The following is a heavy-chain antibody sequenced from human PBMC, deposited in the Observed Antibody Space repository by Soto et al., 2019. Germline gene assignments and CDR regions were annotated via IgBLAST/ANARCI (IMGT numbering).Heavy chain of an antibody. V-gene: IGHV3-30-3*01. J-gene: IGHJ3*02. D-gene: IGHD6-13*01. CDR1: GFTFSNYA. CDR3: AIIATSGGGDAVDI. CDR2: ILSDEINK. Sequence: QVQLMESGGGVVQPGRSLRLSCAASGFTFSNYAMHWVRQAPGKRLEWVAAILSDEINKYSADSVKGRFTISRDNSKNTLYLQMTSLRPEDTAVYYCAIIATSGGGDAVDIWGQGTMVTVSS.